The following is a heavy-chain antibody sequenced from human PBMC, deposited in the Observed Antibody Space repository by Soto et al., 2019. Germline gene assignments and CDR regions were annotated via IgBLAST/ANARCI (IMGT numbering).Heavy chain of an antibody. Sequence: EVQLLESGGGLVQPGGSLRLSCAASGFTFSSYAMSWVRQAPGKGLEWVSVISGSGDSTYYADSVRGRFTISRDNSKNTLNLQMNSLRAEDTSVYYCAKDRDGAAAGPTKFYGMDVLGQGTTVTVSS. V-gene: IGHV3-23*01. CDR2: ISGSGDST. J-gene: IGHJ6*02. CDR1: GFTFSSYA. D-gene: IGHD6-13*01. CDR3: AKDRDGAAAGPTKFYGMDV.